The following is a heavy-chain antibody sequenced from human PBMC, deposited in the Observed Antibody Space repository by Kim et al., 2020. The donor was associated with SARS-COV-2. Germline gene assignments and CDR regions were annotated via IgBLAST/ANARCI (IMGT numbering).Heavy chain of an antibody. D-gene: IGHD3-16*01. J-gene: IGHJ5*02. V-gene: IGHV1-3*01. Sequence: NSQGRVTITRDTSASTAYMELSSLRSEDTAVYYCARDGVGGSGTLNWFDPWGQGTLVTVSS. CDR3: ARDGVGGSGTLNWFDP.